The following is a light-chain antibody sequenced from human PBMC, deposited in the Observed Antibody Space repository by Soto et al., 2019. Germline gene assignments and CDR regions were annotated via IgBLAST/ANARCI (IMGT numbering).Light chain of an antibody. V-gene: IGKV3-11*01. J-gene: IGKJ4*01. CDR2: DAS. CDR3: QQHSNWPPLT. CDR1: QSVSSN. Sequence: EIVLTQSPATLSLSPGERATLSCRASQSVSSNLAWYQQKPGQAPRLLIYDASNRATGIPARFSGSGSGTNYTLTISSLVPEEFSVYYCQQHSNWPPLTFGGGTKVEIK.